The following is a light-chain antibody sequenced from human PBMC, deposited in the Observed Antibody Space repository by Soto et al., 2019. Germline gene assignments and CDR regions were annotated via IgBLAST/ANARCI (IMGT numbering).Light chain of an antibody. Sequence: SYELTQPRSVSLAPGQTARITCGGNNIESKSVHWYQQKPGQAPVLVVYDDSDRPSGIPERFSGSSSGNTATLTISRVEAGDEADYFCQVWDTTTTHRVFGGGTKVTVL. CDR3: QVWDTTTTHRV. CDR1: NIESKS. J-gene: IGLJ2*01. V-gene: IGLV3-21*02. CDR2: DDS.